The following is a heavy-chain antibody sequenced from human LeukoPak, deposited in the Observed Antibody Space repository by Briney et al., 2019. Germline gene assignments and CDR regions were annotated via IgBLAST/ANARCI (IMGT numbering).Heavy chain of an antibody. D-gene: IGHD2-2*02. CDR2: ISYDGSNK. CDR1: GFTFSSYA. V-gene: IGHV3-30-3*01. J-gene: IGHJ4*02. CDR3: ARERTDSYQLLYGLDY. Sequence: GGSLRLSCAASGFTFSSYAMHWVRQAPGKGVEGVAVISYDGSNKYYADSVKGRFTISRDNSKNTLYLQMNSLRAEDTAVYYCARERTDSYQLLYGLDYWGQGTLVTVSS.